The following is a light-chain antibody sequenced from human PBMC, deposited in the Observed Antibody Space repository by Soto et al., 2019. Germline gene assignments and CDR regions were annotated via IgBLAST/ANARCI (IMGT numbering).Light chain of an antibody. J-gene: IGLJ2*01. CDR1: SSDVGAYNY. V-gene: IGLV2-8*01. CDR3: SSYAGSNNYVV. Sequence: QSALTQPPSASGSPGQPVTISCTGTSSDVGAYNYVSWYQQQPGRAPKLMIYEVSKRPSGVPDRFSGSKSGNTASLTVSGLQAEDEADYYCSSYAGSNNYVVFGGGTKVTVL. CDR2: EVS.